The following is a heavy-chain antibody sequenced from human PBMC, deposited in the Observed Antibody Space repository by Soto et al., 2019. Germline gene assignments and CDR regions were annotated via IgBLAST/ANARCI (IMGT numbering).Heavy chain of an antibody. D-gene: IGHD1-26*01. CDR2: ISYDGSNK. CDR1: GFTFSSYG. J-gene: IGHJ3*02. Sequence: QVQLVESGGGVVQPGRSLRLSCAASGFTFSSYGMHWVRQAPGKGLEWVAVISYDGSNKYYADSVKGRFTIPRDNSKNTLYLQMASLRADDTAVYYCAKPHSGSYLCDDAFDICGQGTMVTVSS. V-gene: IGHV3-30*18. CDR3: AKPHSGSYLCDDAFDI.